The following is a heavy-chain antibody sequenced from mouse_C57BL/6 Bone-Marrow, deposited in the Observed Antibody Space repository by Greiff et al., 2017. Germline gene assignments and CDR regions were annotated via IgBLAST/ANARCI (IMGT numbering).Heavy chain of an antibody. Sequence: EVKLVESGGGLVKPGGSLKLSCAASGFTFSDYGMHWVRQAPEKGLEWVAYISSGSSTIYYADTVKGRFTISRDNAKNTLFLQMTSLRSEDTAMYYCARMYYYGSSYRYFDVWSTGTTVTVSS. CDR3: ARMYYYGSSYRYFDV. V-gene: IGHV5-17*01. J-gene: IGHJ1*03. CDR1: GFTFSDYG. D-gene: IGHD1-1*01. CDR2: ISSGSSTI.